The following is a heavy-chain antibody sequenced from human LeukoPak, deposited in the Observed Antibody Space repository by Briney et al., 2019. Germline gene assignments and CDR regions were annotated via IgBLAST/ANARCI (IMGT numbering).Heavy chain of an antibody. CDR1: GYSFTSYW. V-gene: IGHV5-10-1*01. CDR3: ARCPNRRSAGDS. CDR2: IDPGDSYT. D-gene: IGHD2-15*01. J-gene: IGHJ4*02. Sequence: GESLKSSCNVSGYSFTSYWISWMRYMPGKGLEWMGTIDPGDSYTNYSPSFQGHVTISADKSISTAYLQWSSLKASDTAMYYCARCPNRRSAGDSWGQGTLVTVSS.